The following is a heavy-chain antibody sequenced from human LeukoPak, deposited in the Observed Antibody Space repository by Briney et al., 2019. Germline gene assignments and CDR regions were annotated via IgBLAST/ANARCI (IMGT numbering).Heavy chain of an antibody. Sequence: SVKVSCKASGGTFSSYAISWVRQAPGQGLEWMGRIIPILGIANYAQKFQGRVTITADKSTSTAYMELSSLRSEDTAVYYCARYPNRDHGGNSVFDYYGMDVWGQGTTVTVSS. D-gene: IGHD4-23*01. CDR2: IIPILGIA. CDR1: GGTFSSYA. V-gene: IGHV1-69*04. CDR3: ARYPNRDHGGNSVFDYYGMDV. J-gene: IGHJ6*02.